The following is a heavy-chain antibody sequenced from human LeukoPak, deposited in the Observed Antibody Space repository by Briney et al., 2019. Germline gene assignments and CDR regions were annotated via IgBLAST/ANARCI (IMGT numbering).Heavy chain of an antibody. Sequence: QPGGSLRLSCAASGFTFSSYAMSWVRQAPGKGLEWVSAISGSGGSTYYADSVKGRFTISRDSSKNTLYLQMNSLRAEDTAVYYCAKDRTEYYYGSGEEGYFDYWGQGTLVTVSS. V-gene: IGHV3-23*01. D-gene: IGHD3-10*01. CDR3: AKDRTEYYYGSGEEGYFDY. CDR1: GFTFSSYA. CDR2: ISGSGGST. J-gene: IGHJ4*02.